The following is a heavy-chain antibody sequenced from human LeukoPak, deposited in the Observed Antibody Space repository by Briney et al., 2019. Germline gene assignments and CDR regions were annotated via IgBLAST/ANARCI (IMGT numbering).Heavy chain of an antibody. D-gene: IGHD3-10*01. Sequence: PGRSLRLSCAASGFTFDDYAMHWVRQAPGKGLEWVSGISWNSGSIGYADSVKGRFTISRDNSKNTLYLQMNSLRAEDTAVYYCARGRPRGAMVRGVKPLFDYWGQGTLVTVSS. J-gene: IGHJ4*02. V-gene: IGHV3-9*01. CDR2: ISWNSGSI. CDR3: ARGRPRGAMVRGVKPLFDY. CDR1: GFTFDDYA.